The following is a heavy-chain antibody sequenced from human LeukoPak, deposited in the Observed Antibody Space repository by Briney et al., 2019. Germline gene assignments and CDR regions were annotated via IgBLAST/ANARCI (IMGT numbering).Heavy chain of an antibody. CDR1: GFTFSNYD. CDR3: AKENDFVY. Sequence: GGSLRLSCAASGFTFSNYDMHWVHQAPGKGLEWLAVISYDGTNKYYADSVKGRFTISRDNSKSTLYLQMNSLRAEDTAVYYCAKENDFVYWGQGTLVTVSS. D-gene: IGHD3-3*01. V-gene: IGHV3-30*18. J-gene: IGHJ4*02. CDR2: ISYDGTNK.